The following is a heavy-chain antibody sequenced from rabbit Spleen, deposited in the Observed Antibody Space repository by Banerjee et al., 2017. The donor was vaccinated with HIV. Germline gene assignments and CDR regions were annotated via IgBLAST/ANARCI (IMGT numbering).Heavy chain of an antibody. D-gene: IGHD4-2*01. Sequence: QSLEESGGGLVQPEGSLALTCKASGFTISSSYYMCWVRQAPGKGLEWIACIYGGSSGSTYYASWVNGRFTISKASSTTVTLQVTSLTAADTATYFCARDSAGREDFNLWGPGTLVTVS. CDR1: GFTISSSYY. J-gene: IGHJ4*01. V-gene: IGHV1S40*01. CDR2: IYGGSSGST. CDR3: ARDSAGREDFNL.